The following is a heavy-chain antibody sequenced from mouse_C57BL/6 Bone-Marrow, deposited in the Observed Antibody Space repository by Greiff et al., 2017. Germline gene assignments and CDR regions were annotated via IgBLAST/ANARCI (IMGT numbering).Heavy chain of an antibody. Sequence: VQLQQSGPELVKPGASVKISCKASGYTFTDYYMNWVKQSHGKSLEWIGDINPNNGGTSYNQKFKGKATLTVDTYSSTAYMELRSLTSEDSAVYYCARELDSSGYGFAYWGQGTLVTVSA. D-gene: IGHD3-2*02. J-gene: IGHJ3*01. CDR1: GYTFTDYY. V-gene: IGHV1-26*01. CDR3: ARELDSSGYGFAY. CDR2: INPNNGGT.